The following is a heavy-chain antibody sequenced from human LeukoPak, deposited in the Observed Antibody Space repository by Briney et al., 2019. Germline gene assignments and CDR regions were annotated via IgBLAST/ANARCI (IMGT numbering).Heavy chain of an antibody. CDR1: GFTFDDYL. J-gene: IGHJ3*02. D-gene: IGHD3-22*01. CDR3: AKDKEDPRQAENADYDSSGYHDAFDI. V-gene: IGHV3-23*01. Sequence: GGSLRLSCAASGFTFDDYLLHWVRQAPGKGLEWVSAISGSGGSTYYAGSVKGRFTISRDNSKNTLYLQMNSLRAEDTAVYYCAKDKEDPRQAENADYDSSGYHDAFDIWGQGTMVTVSS. CDR2: ISGSGGST.